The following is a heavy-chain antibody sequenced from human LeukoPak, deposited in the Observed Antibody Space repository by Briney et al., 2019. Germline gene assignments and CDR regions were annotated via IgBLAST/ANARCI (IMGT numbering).Heavy chain of an antibody. J-gene: IGHJ4*02. CDR3: ARDRGTVVTPVGY. CDR2: ISSSSSYI. V-gene: IGHV3-21*01. D-gene: IGHD4-23*01. CDR1: GFTFSSYS. Sequence: PGGSLRLSCVASGFTFSSYSMNWVRQAPGKGLEWVSSISSSSSYIYYADSVKGRFTISRDNAKNSLYLQMNSLRAEDTAVYYCARDRGTVVTPVGYWGQGTLVTVSS.